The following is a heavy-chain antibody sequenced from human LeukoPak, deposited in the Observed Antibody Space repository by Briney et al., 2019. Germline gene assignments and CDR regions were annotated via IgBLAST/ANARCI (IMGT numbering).Heavy chain of an antibody. CDR2: IYSNGST. Sequence: SQTLSLTCTVSGGSISSPLYFWSWIRQPAGKGLEWIGRIYSNGSTTYNPSLENRVSMSVDTSKNQFSLKLSSVTAADTAVYYCAREPYYYDTSRYYSPLDYWGQGTLVTVSS. CDR3: AREPYYYDTSRYYSPLDY. J-gene: IGHJ4*02. CDR1: GGSISSPLYF. D-gene: IGHD3-22*01. V-gene: IGHV4-61*02.